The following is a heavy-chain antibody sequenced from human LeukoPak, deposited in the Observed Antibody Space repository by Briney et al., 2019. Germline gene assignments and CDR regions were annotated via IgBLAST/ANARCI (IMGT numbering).Heavy chain of an antibody. J-gene: IGHJ4*02. CDR1: GGSISSYY. V-gene: IGHV4-59*01. CDR2: IDYSGST. CDR3: ARESTRVRGVMKN. D-gene: IGHD3-10*01. Sequence: SETLSLTCTVSGGSISSYYLSWIRQPPGKGLEWIGSIDYSGSTNYNPSLKSRVTISLDTTKNQFSLRLSSVTAADTAVYYCARESTRVRGVMKNWGQGTLVTVSS.